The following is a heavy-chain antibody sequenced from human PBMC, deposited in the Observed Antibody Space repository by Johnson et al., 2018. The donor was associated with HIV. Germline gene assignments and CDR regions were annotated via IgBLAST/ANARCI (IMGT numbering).Heavy chain of an antibody. CDR3: ARLPSGYSRDGFNI. CDR2: IRFDGSNK. CDR1: GFTLSNYG. Sequence: QVQLVESGGGVVQSGRSLRLSCAASGFTLSNYGMHWVRQAPGKGLEWVAFIRFDGSNKYYADSVKGRFTISRDNAKNSLYLQMNSLRAYDTAVYYCARLPSGYSRDGFNIWGQGTMVTVSS. V-gene: IGHV3-30*02. D-gene: IGHD5-18*01. J-gene: IGHJ3*02.